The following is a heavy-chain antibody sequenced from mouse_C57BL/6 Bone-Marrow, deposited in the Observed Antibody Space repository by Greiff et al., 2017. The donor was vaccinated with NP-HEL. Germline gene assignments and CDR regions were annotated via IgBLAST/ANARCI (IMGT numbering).Heavy chain of an antibody. D-gene: IGHD1-1*01. J-gene: IGHJ3*01. Sequence: QVQLQQSGAELARPGASVKLSCKASGYTFTSYGISWVKQRTGQGLEWIGEIYPRSGNTYYNEKFKGKATLTADKSSSTAYMELRSLTSEDSAVYFCARAYYGSSYLAYWGQGTLVTVSA. CDR3: ARAYYGSSYLAY. CDR1: GYTFTSYG. CDR2: IYPRSGNT. V-gene: IGHV1-81*01.